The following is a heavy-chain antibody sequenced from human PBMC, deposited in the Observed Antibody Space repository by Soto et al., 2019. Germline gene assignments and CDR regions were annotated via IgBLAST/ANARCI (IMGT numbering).Heavy chain of an antibody. J-gene: IGHJ5*02. Sequence: QVQLQESGPGLVKPSQTLSLTCTVSGGSISSGDYYWSWIRQHPGKGLEWIGDIYYSGSTYYNPSLKSRVTISVDRSKNQFSLKLSSVTAADTAVYYCARWWSGSRQGFDPWGQGTLVTVSS. V-gene: IGHV4-31*03. CDR2: IYYSGST. CDR3: ARWWSGSRQGFDP. CDR1: GGSISSGDYY. D-gene: IGHD3-3*01.